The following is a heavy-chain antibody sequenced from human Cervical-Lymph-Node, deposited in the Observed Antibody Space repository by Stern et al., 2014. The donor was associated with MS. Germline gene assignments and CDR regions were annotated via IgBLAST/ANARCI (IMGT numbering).Heavy chain of an antibody. CDR2: NFSNDEK. J-gene: IGHJ4*02. CDR1: GFSLSNARMG. V-gene: IGHV2-26*01. Sequence: QVTLKESGPVLVKPTETLTLTCTVSGFSLSNARMGVSWIRQPPGKALEWLAHNFSNDEKSYSTSLKSRLTISKDTSKSQVVLTMTNMDPVDTATYYCARSIAAAGEFDYWGQGTLVTVSS. CDR3: ARSIAAAGEFDY. D-gene: IGHD6-13*01.